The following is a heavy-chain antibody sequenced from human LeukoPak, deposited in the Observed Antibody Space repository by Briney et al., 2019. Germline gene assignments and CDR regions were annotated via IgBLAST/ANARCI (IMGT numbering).Heavy chain of an antibody. CDR1: GGTFSSYA. Sequence: SVKVSCKASGGTFSSYAISWVRQAPGQGLEWMGGIIPIFGTANYAQKFQGRATITADESTSTAYMELSSLRSEDTAVYYCARARGWDDAFDIWGQGTMVTVSS. D-gene: IGHD6-19*01. CDR3: ARARGWDDAFDI. V-gene: IGHV1-69*13. CDR2: IIPIFGTA. J-gene: IGHJ3*02.